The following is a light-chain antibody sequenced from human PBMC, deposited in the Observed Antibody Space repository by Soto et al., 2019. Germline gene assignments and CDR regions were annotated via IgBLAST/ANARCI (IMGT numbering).Light chain of an antibody. CDR1: QSVSSY. CDR3: QQRSNWPPLT. CDR2: DAS. V-gene: IGKV3-11*01. Sequence: EIVLTQSPATLSLSPGERATLSCRASQSVSSYLAWYQQKPGQAPRLLIYDASNRATGIPARFSGSGSGTDFNLTISRLEPEDFAGYYCQQRSNWPPLTFGGGTKVESK. J-gene: IGKJ4*01.